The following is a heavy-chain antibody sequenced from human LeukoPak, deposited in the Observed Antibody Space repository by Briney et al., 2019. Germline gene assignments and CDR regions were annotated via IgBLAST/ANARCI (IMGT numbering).Heavy chain of an antibody. CDR1: GYSISSGYF. J-gene: IGHJ4*02. V-gene: IGHV4-38-2*02. CDR2: IHHSGGT. D-gene: IGHD6-19*01. Sequence: SETLSLTCTVSGYSISSGYFWGWIRQPPGKGLEWIGSIHHSGGTYYNPSLKSRVTISVDTSKNQFSLKLRSVTAADTAVYYCARDTGIAVAGTLDYWGQGTLVTVSS. CDR3: ARDTGIAVAGTLDY.